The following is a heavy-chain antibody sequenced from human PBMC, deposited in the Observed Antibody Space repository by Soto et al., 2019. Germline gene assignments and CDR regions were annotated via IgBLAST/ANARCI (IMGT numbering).Heavy chain of an antibody. CDR2: ISYDGSNK. Sequence: QVQLVESGGGVVQPGRSLRLSCAASGFTFSSYGMHWVRQAPGKGLEWVAVISYDGSNKYYADSVKGRFTISRDNSKNTLYLQMNSLRAEDTAVYYCAKAGVVGATMTFDYWGQGTLVTVSS. J-gene: IGHJ4*02. CDR3: AKAGVVGATMTFDY. CDR1: GFTFSSYG. D-gene: IGHD1-26*01. V-gene: IGHV3-30*18.